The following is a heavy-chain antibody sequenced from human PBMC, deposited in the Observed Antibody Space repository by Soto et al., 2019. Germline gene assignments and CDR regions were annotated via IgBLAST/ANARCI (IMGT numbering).Heavy chain of an antibody. J-gene: IGHJ4*02. CDR3: ARDPTIDSSGCLDY. D-gene: IGHD6-19*01. CDR1: GFTFSSYG. CDR2: IWYDGSNK. V-gene: IGHV3-33*01. Sequence: GGSLRLSCAASGFTFSSYGMHWVRQAPGKGLEWVAVIWYDGSNKYYADSVKGRFTISRDNSKNTLYLQMNSLRAEDTAVYYCARDPTIDSSGCLDYWGQGTLVTVSS.